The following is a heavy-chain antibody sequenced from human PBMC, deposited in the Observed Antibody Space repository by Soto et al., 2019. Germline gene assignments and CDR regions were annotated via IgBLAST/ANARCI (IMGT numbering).Heavy chain of an antibody. CDR2: ISTSGGTI. CDR1: EFTFSDYY. Sequence: GGSLRLSFVASEFTFSDYYMSWIRQAPGKGLEWVSYISTSGGTIYYADSVKGRFTVSRDNAKNSLYLQMNSLRAEDTAVYYCAGDDIAVAGISTYYYYGMDVWGQGTTVTVSS. J-gene: IGHJ6*02. V-gene: IGHV3-11*01. CDR3: AGDDIAVAGISTYYYYGMDV. D-gene: IGHD6-19*01.